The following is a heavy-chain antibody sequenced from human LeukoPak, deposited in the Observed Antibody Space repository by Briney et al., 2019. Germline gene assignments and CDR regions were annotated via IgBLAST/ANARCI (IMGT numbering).Heavy chain of an antibody. CDR1: SGSFSVYY. D-gene: IGHD6-19*01. CDR3: ARGVIGGGWYNY. Sequence: SETLSLTCAVDSGSFSVYYWSWIRQPPGKGLEWIGEINHSGSTNYNPSLKSRVTISVDTSKNQFSLKLSSVTAADTAVYYCARGVIGGGWYNYWGQGTLVTVSS. V-gene: IGHV4-34*01. CDR2: INHSGST. J-gene: IGHJ4*02.